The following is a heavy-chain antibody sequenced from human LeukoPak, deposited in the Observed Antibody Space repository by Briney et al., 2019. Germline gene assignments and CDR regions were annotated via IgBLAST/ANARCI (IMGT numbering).Heavy chain of an antibody. Sequence: ASVKVSCKASGFTFTNYGITWVRQAPGQGLEWMGWIRTYSGNTEYAQKFQGRVAMTTDTSTNTAYMELRSLRSDDTAVYFCARDQGLAVTGSMYDCWGQGTLVAVSS. J-gene: IGHJ4*02. CDR3: ARDQGLAVTGSMYDC. CDR1: GFTFTNYG. D-gene: IGHD6-19*01. CDR2: IRTYSGNT. V-gene: IGHV1-18*01.